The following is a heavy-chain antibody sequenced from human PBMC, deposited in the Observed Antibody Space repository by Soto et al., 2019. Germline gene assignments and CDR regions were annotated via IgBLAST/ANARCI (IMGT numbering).Heavy chain of an antibody. CDR1: AYTFTAYY. V-gene: IGHV1-2*02. J-gene: IGHJ5*02. CDR2: INPSSGGT. D-gene: IGHD3-3*01. Sequence: QVQLMQSGAEVKKPGASVKVSCKASAYTFTAYYIYWVRQAPGQGLEWMGWINPSSGGTKFAQKFQGRVTRTRDTSINTAFMELSRLSSDDTAVYYCARGIYGTSGYSVSWFDPWGQGTLVSVSS. CDR3: ARGIYGTSGYSVSWFDP.